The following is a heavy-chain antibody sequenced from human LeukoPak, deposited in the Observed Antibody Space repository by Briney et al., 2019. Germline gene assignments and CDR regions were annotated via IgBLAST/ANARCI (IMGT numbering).Heavy chain of an antibody. D-gene: IGHD5-18*01. V-gene: IGHV4-34*01. CDR1: GGSFSGYY. Sequence: SETLSLTCAVYGGSFSGYYWSWIRQPPGKGLEWIGEINHSGSTNYNPSLKSRVTISVDTSKNQFSLKLSSVTAADTAVYYCARGASSSRGYSYGYHPHFADYWGQGTLVTVSS. J-gene: IGHJ4*02. CDR3: ARGASSSRGYSYGYHPHFADY. CDR2: INHSGST.